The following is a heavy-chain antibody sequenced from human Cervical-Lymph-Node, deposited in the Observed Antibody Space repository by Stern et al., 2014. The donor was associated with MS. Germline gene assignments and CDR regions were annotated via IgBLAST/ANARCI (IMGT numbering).Heavy chain of an antibody. CDR3: ARAPRIAARTYSYDGMDV. Sequence: QVTLRESGPGLVKPTETLTLTCTVSGFSLSNARMGVSWIRQPPGKALEWLAHIFSNDEKSYSTSLKSRLSISKDTSKSQVVLTMTNMDPVDTATYYCARAPRIAARTYSYDGMDVWGQGTTVTVSS. D-gene: IGHD6-6*01. CDR2: IFSNDEK. J-gene: IGHJ6*02. V-gene: IGHV2-26*01. CDR1: GFSLSNARMG.